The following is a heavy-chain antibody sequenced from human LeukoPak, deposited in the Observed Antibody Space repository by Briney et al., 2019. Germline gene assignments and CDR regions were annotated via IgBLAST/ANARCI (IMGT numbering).Heavy chain of an antibody. CDR3: ARKDGGRDGMDV. CDR2: FNPNTLVT. D-gene: IGHD4-23*01. Sequence: ASVKVSCRASGYTFTDYYMHWVRQAPGQGLEWMGWFNPNTLVTSYAQHFQGRVSMTWDTSISTGYMALNSLTSDDTAVYYCARKDGGRDGMDVWGQGTTVTVSS. V-gene: IGHV1-2*02. J-gene: IGHJ6*02. CDR1: GYTFTDYY.